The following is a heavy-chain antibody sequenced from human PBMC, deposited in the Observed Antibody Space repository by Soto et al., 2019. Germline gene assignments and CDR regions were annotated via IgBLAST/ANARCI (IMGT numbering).Heavy chain of an antibody. Sequence: QVQLVQSGAEVKKPGSSVKVSCKASGGTFSSYAISWVRQAPGQGLEWMGGIIPIFGTANYAQKFQGRVTITADESTSTAYMELSSLRSEDTAVYSCARGGPDYYDSSGYYYPYWGQGTLVTVSS. CDR3: ARGGPDYYDSSGYYYPY. J-gene: IGHJ4*02. CDR2: IIPIFGTA. CDR1: GGTFSSYA. V-gene: IGHV1-69*01. D-gene: IGHD3-22*01.